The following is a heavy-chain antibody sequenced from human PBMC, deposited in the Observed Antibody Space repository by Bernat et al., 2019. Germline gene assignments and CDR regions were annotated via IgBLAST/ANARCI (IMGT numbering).Heavy chain of an antibody. CDR3: ARPSGYYYGAIDY. CDR1: GGSISSSSYY. Sequence: QLQLQESGPGLVKSSETLSLTCTVSGGSISSSSYYWGWIRQPPGKGLEWIGSIYYSGTYYNPSLKSRVTISVDTSKNQFSLKLSSVTAADTAVYYCARPSGYYYGAIDYWGQGTLVTVSS. J-gene: IGHJ4*02. D-gene: IGHD3-22*01. V-gene: IGHV4-39*01. CDR2: IYYSGT.